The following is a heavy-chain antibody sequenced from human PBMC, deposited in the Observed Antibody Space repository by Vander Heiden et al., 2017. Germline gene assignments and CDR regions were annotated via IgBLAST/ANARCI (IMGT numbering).Heavy chain of an antibody. D-gene: IGHD2-8*01. V-gene: IGHV3-33*01. CDR2: IWYDGSNK. J-gene: IGHJ6*02. CDR1: GFPFSCYV. Sequence: QVQLVESGGGVVQPGRSLRLSCAASGFPFSCYVMHWVRPAPGKGLEWVAVIWYDGSNKYYADSVKGRFTISRDNSKNTLYLQMNSLRAEDTAVYYCARVRYCTNGVCYTDYYGMDVWGQGTTVTVSS. CDR3: ARVRYCTNGVCYTDYYGMDV.